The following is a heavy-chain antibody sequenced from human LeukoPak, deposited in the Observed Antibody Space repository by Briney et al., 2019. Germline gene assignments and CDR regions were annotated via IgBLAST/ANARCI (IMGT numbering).Heavy chain of an antibody. J-gene: IGHJ4*02. CDR1: GYTFTSYY. V-gene: IGHV1-2*02. CDR2: INPSGGST. Sequence: ASVKVSCKASGYTFTSYYMHWVRQAPGQGLEWMGIINPSGGSTNYAQKFQDRVTMTRDTSISTAYMELTTLRSDDTAVYYCARASYWSGTDYWGQGTLVTVSS. CDR3: ARASYWSGTDY. D-gene: IGHD3-3*01.